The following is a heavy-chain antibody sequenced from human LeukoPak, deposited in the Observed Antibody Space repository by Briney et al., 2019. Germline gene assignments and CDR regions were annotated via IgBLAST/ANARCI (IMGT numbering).Heavy chain of an antibody. J-gene: IGHJ4*02. V-gene: IGHV3-7*03. CDR2: ENQDGSEI. CDR3: AREEGGYCSGGSCYHDY. Sequence: GGSLRLSCVTSGFFFNSYWMSWVRQAPGKGLEWVANENQDGSEIYYVDSVKGRFTISRDNAKNSLYLQMNSLRAEDTAVYYCAREEGGYCSGGSCYHDYWGQGTLVTVSS. CDR1: GFFFNSYW. D-gene: IGHD2-15*01.